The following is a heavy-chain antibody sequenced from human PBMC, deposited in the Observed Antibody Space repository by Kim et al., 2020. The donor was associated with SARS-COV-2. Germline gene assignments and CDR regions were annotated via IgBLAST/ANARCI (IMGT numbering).Heavy chain of an antibody. CDR1: GGTFSSYA. J-gene: IGHJ6*02. CDR3: ARDLEASHCGGDCLEYYGMDV. D-gene: IGHD2-21*02. CDR2: IIPIFGTA. V-gene: IGHV1-69*13. Sequence: SVKVSCKASGGTFSSYAISWVRQAPGQGLEWMGGIIPIFGTANYAQKFQGRVTITADESTSTAYMELSSLRSEDTAVYYCARDLEASHCGGDCLEYYGMDVWGQGTTVTVSS.